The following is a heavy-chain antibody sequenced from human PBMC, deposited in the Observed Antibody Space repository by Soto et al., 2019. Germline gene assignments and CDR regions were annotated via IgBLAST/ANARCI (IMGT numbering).Heavy chain of an antibody. V-gene: IGHV1-18*01. CDR2: ISAYNGNT. D-gene: IGHD5-18*01. J-gene: IGHJ4*02. Sequence: GASVKVSCKASGYTFTSYGISWVRQAPGQGLEWMGWISAYNGNTNYAQKLQGRVTMTTDTSTNTAYMELSSLRSEDTAVYYCATSSESQGIQLWLRADSYFDYWGQGTLVTVSS. CDR3: ATSSESQGIQLWLRADSYFDY. CDR1: GYTFTSYG.